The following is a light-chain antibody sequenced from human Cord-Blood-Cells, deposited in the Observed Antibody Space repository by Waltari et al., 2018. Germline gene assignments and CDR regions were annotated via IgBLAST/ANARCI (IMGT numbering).Light chain of an antibody. Sequence: EIVLTQSPATLSLSQGERATLSCRASQSVSSYLAWNQQTPGQAPRLLIYDASIRATGIPARFSGSGSATDFTLTISLLEPEDFAVYYCQHRSNWITFGQGTRLEIK. CDR1: QSVSSY. V-gene: IGKV3-11*01. J-gene: IGKJ5*01. CDR2: DAS. CDR3: QHRSNWIT.